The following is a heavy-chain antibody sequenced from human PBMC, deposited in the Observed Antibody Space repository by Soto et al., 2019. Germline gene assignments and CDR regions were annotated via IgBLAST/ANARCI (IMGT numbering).Heavy chain of an antibody. CDR1: GGSVNGYY. CDR3: ATRITVFGLLIPPFDP. Sequence: PSETLSLTCAVYGGSVNGYYCNWIRQPPWKGLEWIGEINHTGVTPYNPSLKSRVTMSVDTSKNQFSLRLSSVTAADTAIYYCATRITVFGLLIPPFDPWGQGTQVTVSS. CDR2: INHTGVT. D-gene: IGHD3-3*01. J-gene: IGHJ5*02. V-gene: IGHV4-34*01.